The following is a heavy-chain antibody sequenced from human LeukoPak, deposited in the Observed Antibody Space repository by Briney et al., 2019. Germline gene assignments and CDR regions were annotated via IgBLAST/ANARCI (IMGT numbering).Heavy chain of an antibody. D-gene: IGHD3-22*01. J-gene: IGHJ3*02. V-gene: IGHV3-21*01. CDR3: AREYYYDSSAWGAFDI. CDR2: IGSSSSYI. CDR1: GFTFGSYS. Sequence: PGGSLRLSCAASGFTFGSYSMNWVRQAPGKGLEWVSSIGSSSSYIYYADSVKGRFTISRDNAKNSLYLQMNSLRAEDTAVYYCAREYYYDSSAWGAFDIWGQGTMVTVSS.